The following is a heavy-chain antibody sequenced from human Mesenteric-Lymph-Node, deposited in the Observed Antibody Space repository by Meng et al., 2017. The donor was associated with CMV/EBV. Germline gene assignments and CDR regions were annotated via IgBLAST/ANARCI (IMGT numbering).Heavy chain of an antibody. Sequence: QVQLQKWGAGLLKPSETLSLTCAVYGGSFSGYDWSWVRQPPGKGLEWIGEINHNGVPNYNPSLKSRVTISLDRSKNQFSLKLSSVTAEDTAVYYCARGSDIPVNNYWGQGTLVTVSS. V-gene: IGHV4-34*01. CDR3: ARGSDIPVNNY. CDR1: GGSFSGYD. D-gene: IGHD2-15*01. J-gene: IGHJ4*02. CDR2: INHNGVP.